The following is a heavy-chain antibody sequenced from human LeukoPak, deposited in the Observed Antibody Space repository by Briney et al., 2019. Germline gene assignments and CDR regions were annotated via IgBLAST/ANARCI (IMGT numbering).Heavy chain of an antibody. V-gene: IGHV1-69*13. CDR2: IIPIFGTA. D-gene: IGHD2-2*02. CDR1: GGTFSSYA. J-gene: IGHJ4*02. CDR3: ARSVVVPAAIRNYYFDY. Sequence: SVKVSCKASGGTFSSYAISWVRQAPGQGLEWMGGIIPIFGTANYAQKFQGRVTITADESTSTAYIELSSLRSEDTAVYYCARSVVVPAAIRNYYFDYWGQGTLVTVSS.